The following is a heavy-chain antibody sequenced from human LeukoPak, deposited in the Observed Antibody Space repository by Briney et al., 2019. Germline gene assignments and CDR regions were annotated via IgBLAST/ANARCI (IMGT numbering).Heavy chain of an antibody. CDR3: TRCSGGSCYNLGGAFDI. J-gene: IGHJ3*02. D-gene: IGHD2-15*01. CDR2: IRSKANSYAT. V-gene: IGHV3-73*01. Sequence: GGSLKLSCAASGFTFSGSAMRWVRQAPGKGLEWVGRIRSKANSYATAYAASVKGRFTISRDDSKNTAYLQMNSLKTEDTAVYYCTRCSGGSCYNLGGAFDIWGQGTMVTVSS. CDR1: GFTFSGSA.